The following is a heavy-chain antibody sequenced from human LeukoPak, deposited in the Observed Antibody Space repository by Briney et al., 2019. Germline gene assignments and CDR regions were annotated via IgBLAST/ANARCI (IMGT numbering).Heavy chain of an antibody. CDR1: GFTFSSYA. J-gene: IGHJ4*02. CDR2: ISGSGGST. Sequence: GGSLRLSCAASGFTFSSYAMSWVPQAPGKGRGWVSAISGSGGSTYYADSVKGRFTISRDNAKNSLYLQMNSLRAEDTAVYYCARDTRGESDYWGQGTLVTVSS. CDR3: ARDTRGESDY. V-gene: IGHV3-23*01. D-gene: IGHD2-2*01.